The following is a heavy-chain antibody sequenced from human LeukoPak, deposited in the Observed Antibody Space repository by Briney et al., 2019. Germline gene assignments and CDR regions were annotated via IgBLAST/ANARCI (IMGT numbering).Heavy chain of an antibody. D-gene: IGHD3-16*01. CDR3: AREKDTSLDY. Sequence: GSSVKVSCKASGCIFTGYYLHWVRQAPGQGLEWMGWIKPDSDHTNYAQKFQGRVTMTRDTSISTAYMELTRLRSDDTAVYYCAREKDTSLDYWGQGTLVTVSS. V-gene: IGHV1-2*02. CDR1: GCIFTGYY. J-gene: IGHJ4*02. CDR2: IKPDSDHT.